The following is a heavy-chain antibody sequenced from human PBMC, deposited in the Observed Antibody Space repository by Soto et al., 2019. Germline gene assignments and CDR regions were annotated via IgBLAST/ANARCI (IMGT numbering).Heavy chain of an antibody. V-gene: IGHV3-64*04. CDR1: GFTFSSYA. J-gene: IGHJ4*02. D-gene: IGHD3-3*01. Sequence: GGSLRLSCSASGFTFSSYAMHWVRQAPGKGLEYVSAISGSGGSTYYADSVKGRLTISRDNSKNTLYLQMNSLRAEDTAVYYCAKSHEFGVVILYYFDYWGQGTLVTVSS. CDR3: AKSHEFGVVILYYFDY. CDR2: ISGSGGST.